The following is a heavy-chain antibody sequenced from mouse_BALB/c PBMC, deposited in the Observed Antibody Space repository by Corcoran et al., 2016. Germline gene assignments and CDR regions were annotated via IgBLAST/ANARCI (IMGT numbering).Heavy chain of an antibody. J-gene: IGHJ4*01. V-gene: IGHV1-66*01. Sequence: QVQLQQSGPELVKPGASVKISCKASGYSFTSYYIHWVKQRPGQGLEWIGWIFPGRGNTKYNEKFKGKATLTADKSSSTAYMQLSSLTSEDSAVYFCARRDGSSLMDYWGQGTSVTVSS. D-gene: IGHD1-1*01. CDR3: ARRDGSSLMDY. CDR2: IFPGRGNT. CDR1: GYSFTSYY.